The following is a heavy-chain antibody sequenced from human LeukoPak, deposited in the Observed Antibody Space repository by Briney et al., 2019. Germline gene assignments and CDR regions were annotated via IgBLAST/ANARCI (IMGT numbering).Heavy chain of an antibody. CDR2: ISAYNGNT. V-gene: IGHV1-18*01. J-gene: IGHJ6*03. CDR3: ARLVYDSSGYPLAYYYYYMDV. D-gene: IGHD3-22*01. Sequence: ASVKVSCKASGYTFTSYGISWVRQAPGQGLEWMGWISAYNGNTNYAQKLQGRVTMTTDTSTSTAYMELRSLRSDDTAVYYCARLVYDSSGYPLAYYYYYMDVWGKGTTVTVSS. CDR1: GYTFTSYG.